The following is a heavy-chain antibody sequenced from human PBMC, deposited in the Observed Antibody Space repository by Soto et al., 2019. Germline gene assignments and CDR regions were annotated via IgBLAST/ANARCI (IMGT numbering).Heavy chain of an antibody. J-gene: IGHJ4*02. CDR3: VRGRYGSEIH. CDR2: VYSGGAT. Sequence: TGGSLRLSCAASGFTFSSYSMTWVRLAPGKGLEWVSLVYSGGATHYAASVKGRFTISTHSSQNTLFLQMNSLRTEDTATYYCVRGRYGSEIHWGQGTKVTVSS. CDR1: GFTFSSYS. V-gene: IGHV3-53*04. D-gene: IGHD3-10*01.